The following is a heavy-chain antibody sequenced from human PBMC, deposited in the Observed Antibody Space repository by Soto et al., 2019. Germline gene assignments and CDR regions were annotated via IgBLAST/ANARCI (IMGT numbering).Heavy chain of an antibody. CDR3: ARSQGSSTSLEIYYYYYSGMDV. D-gene: IGHD2-2*01. CDR2: IIPISGTA. Sequence: QVQLVQSGAEVKKPGSSVKVSCKASGGTFSSYAISWVRQAPGQGLEWMGGIIPISGTANYAQKFQGRVTITADAYTSTAYMELSSLRSEDTAVYYCARSQGSSTSLEIYYYYYSGMDVWGQGPTVTVSS. CDR1: GGTFSSYA. V-gene: IGHV1-69*01. J-gene: IGHJ6*01.